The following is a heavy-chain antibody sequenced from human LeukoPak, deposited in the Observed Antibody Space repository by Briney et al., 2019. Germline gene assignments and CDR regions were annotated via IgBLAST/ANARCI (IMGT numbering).Heavy chain of an antibody. J-gene: IGHJ6*02. Sequence: GGSLRLSCAASGFTFSNFAMSWVRQAPGKGLEWVSDISGGGGSTSYADSVKGRFTISRDNSKNTLYLQMNSLRAEDTAVYYCARAQPPDYDFWSGPPYGMDVWGQGTTVTVSS. V-gene: IGHV3-23*01. CDR1: GFTFSNFA. CDR3: ARAQPPDYDFWSGPPYGMDV. D-gene: IGHD3-3*01. CDR2: ISGGGGST.